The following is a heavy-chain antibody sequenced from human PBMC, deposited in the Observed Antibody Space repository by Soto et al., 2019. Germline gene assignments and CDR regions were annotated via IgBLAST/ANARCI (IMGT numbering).Heavy chain of an antibody. CDR2: IIPIFGTA. J-gene: IGHJ4*02. CDR3: ARDRSSGWYSEFDY. Sequence: VASVKVSCKASGGTFSSYAISWVRQAPGQGLEWMGGIIPIFGTANYAQKFQGRVTITADESTSTAYMELSSLRSEDTAVYYCARDRSSGWYSEFDYWGQGTLVTVSS. D-gene: IGHD6-19*01. CDR1: GGTFSSYA. V-gene: IGHV1-69*13.